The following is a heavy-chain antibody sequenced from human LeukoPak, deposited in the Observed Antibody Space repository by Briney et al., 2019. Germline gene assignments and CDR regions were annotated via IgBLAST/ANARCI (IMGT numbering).Heavy chain of an antibody. Sequence: PGGSLRLSCAASGFTFSSYWMSWVRQAPGKGLEWVANIKQDGSEKYYVDSVKGRFTLSRDNANNSLYLQMNSLRAEDTAVYYCASRFIAARPPAQVAAFDIWGQGTMVTVSS. V-gene: IGHV3-7*01. CDR1: GFTFSSYW. J-gene: IGHJ3*02. CDR2: IKQDGSEK. CDR3: ASRFIAARPPAQVAAFDI. D-gene: IGHD6-6*01.